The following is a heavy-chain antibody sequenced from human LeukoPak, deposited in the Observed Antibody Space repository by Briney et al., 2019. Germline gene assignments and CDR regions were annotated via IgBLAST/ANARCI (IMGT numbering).Heavy chain of an antibody. CDR1: GYTFTTYN. V-gene: IGHV1-46*01. CDR2: INPGAGGT. CDR3: ARELNDYGDYYYGMDV. D-gene: IGHD4-17*01. Sequence: ASVKVSCKASGYTFTTYNMHWVRQAPGQGLVWMGLINPGAGGTRYAQKFQGRVTVTSDTSTSTVYMELSSRRSEDTAVYYCARELNDYGDYYYGMDVWGLGTTVTVSS. J-gene: IGHJ6*02.